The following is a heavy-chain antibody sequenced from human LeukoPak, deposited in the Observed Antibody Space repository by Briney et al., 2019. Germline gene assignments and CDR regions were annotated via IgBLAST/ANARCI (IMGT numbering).Heavy chain of an antibody. CDR3: ARDTPDGDYSLGY. Sequence: ASVKVFCKASGYSFNNHGITWVRQAPGQGLEWMGWISAYDGHTNYAQKLQDRVTMTTDTSTSTVYMELKSLRSDDTAVYYCARDTPDGDYSLGYWGQGTLVTVSS. CDR2: ISAYDGHT. J-gene: IGHJ4*02. V-gene: IGHV1-18*01. CDR1: GYSFNNHG. D-gene: IGHD4-17*01.